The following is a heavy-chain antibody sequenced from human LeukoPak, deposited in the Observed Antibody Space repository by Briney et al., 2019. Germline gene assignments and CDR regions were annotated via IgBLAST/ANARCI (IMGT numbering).Heavy chain of an antibody. V-gene: IGHV4-31*03. CDR2: IYYSGST. CDR1: GGSISSGGYY. CDR3: ARDYYGSGSYDY. Sequence: SETLSLTCTVSGGSISSGGYYWSWIRQHPGKGLAWIGYIYYSGSTYYNPSLKSRVTISVDTSKNQFSLKLSSVTAADTAVYYCARDYYGSGSYDYWGQGTLVTVSS. D-gene: IGHD3-10*01. J-gene: IGHJ4*02.